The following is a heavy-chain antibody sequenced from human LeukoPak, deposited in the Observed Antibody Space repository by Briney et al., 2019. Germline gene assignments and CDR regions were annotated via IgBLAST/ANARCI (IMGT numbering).Heavy chain of an antibody. J-gene: IGHJ1*01. V-gene: IGHV4-59*01. CDR2: IYYSGST. D-gene: IGHD3-10*01. Sequence: SETLSLTCTVSGGSISSYYWSWIRQPPGKGLEGVGYIYYSGSTNYNPSLKSRVTISVDTSKNQFSLKLSSVTAADTAVYYCARDHTGGFGELWGQGTLVTVSS. CDR3: ARDHTGGFGEL. CDR1: GGSISSYY.